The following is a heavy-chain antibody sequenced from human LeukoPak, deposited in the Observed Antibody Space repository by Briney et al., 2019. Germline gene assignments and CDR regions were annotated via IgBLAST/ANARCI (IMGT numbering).Heavy chain of an antibody. D-gene: IGHD3-22*01. J-gene: IGHJ4*02. CDR3: AKDLSVYYHYYFDF. CDR1: DYSIGSGYS. CDR2: ISHDGTT. V-gene: IGHV4-38-2*02. Sequence: PSETLSLTCTVSDYSIGSGYSWGWIRQPPGKGLEWIATISHDGTTFYNPSLKSRVTMTLDTSRNQFSLRLSSVTAADTAVYYCAKDLSVYYHYYFDFWGQGTLVTVSS.